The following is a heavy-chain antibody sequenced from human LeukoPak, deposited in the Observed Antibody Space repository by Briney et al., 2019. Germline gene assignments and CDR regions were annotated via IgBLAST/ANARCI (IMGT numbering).Heavy chain of an antibody. V-gene: IGHV3-30*18. D-gene: IGHD2-2*01. CDR3: AKDRGYCSSTSCSANDY. CDR1: GFTFSSYG. Sequence: PGGSLRLSCAASGFTFSSYGMHWVRQAPGKGLEWVAVISYDGSNKYYADSVKGRFTISRDNSKNTLYLQMNSLRAEDTAVYYCAKDRGYCSSTSCSANDYWGQGTLVTVSS. J-gene: IGHJ4*02. CDR2: ISYDGSNK.